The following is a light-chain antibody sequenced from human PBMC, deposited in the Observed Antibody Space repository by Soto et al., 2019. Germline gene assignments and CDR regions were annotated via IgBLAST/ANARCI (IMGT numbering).Light chain of an antibody. CDR1: TGAVTSGYY. V-gene: IGLV7-43*01. CDR2: STS. CDR3: LLYYGGAHVV. Sequence: QAVVTQEPSLTVSPGGTVTLTCASSTGAVTSGYYPNWFQQKPGQAPRALIYSTSNKDSWTPARFSGSLLGDKAALTLSGVQPEDEAEYYCLLYYGGAHVVFGGGTKVTVL. J-gene: IGLJ2*01.